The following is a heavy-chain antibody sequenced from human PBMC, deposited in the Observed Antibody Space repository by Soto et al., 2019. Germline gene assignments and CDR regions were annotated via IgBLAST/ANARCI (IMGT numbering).Heavy chain of an antibody. V-gene: IGHV1-18*01. Sequence: ASVKVSCKASGYTFTSYGISWVRQAPGQGLEWMGWISAYNGNTNYAQKLQGRVTMTTDTSTSTAYMELRSLRSDDTAVYYCARVIRDPDYDFWSGLFHYGMDVWGQGTTVTVSS. D-gene: IGHD3-3*01. J-gene: IGHJ6*02. CDR3: ARVIRDPDYDFWSGLFHYGMDV. CDR2: ISAYNGNT. CDR1: GYTFTSYG.